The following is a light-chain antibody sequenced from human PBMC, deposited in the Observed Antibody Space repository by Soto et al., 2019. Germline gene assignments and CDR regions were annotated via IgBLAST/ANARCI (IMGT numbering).Light chain of an antibody. CDR2: SAS. CDR1: QTIRTF. Sequence: DIQLTQSQYSLSASVGYRVTITCRASQTIRTFLNWYQQKSGKAPKVLIYSASTLQSGVPSRFSGSGSGTDFTLTINSLQPEDFATYYCQQYNSYSLTFGGGTKVDIK. CDR3: QQYNSYSLT. J-gene: IGKJ4*01. V-gene: IGKV1-39*01.